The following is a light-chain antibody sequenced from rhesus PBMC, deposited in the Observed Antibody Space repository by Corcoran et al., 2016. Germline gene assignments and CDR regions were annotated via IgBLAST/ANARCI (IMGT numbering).Light chain of an antibody. V-gene: IGKV1-28*01. CDR1: LGISSY. CDR3: LQHTSYPYS. Sequence: DIQMTQSPSSLSAAVGDTVTITCRASLGISSYLNWFQQKPGKAPKLLIYAASSLESGVPSRFCGSGSGTEFTSTFSSLQPEDFAAYCCLQHTSYPYSFGPGTKVEIK. CDR2: AAS. J-gene: IGKJ2*01.